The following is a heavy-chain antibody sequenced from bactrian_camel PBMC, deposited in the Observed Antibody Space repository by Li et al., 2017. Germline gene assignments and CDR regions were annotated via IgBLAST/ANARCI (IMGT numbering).Heavy chain of an antibody. J-gene: IGHJ4*01. Sequence: HVQLVESGGGSVQTGGSLRLSCVASVALRSSPYRACMGWFRQPPGKEREGIANIDWDGKTNYVDSVKGRFTISQDATNTVHLQMNNLKAEDTAIYYCAADVGMMSGDCRPNYWGQGTQVTVS. D-gene: IGHD7*01. V-gene: IGHV3S53*01. CDR1: VALRSSPYRAC. CDR3: AADVGMMSGDCRPNY. CDR2: IDWDGKT.